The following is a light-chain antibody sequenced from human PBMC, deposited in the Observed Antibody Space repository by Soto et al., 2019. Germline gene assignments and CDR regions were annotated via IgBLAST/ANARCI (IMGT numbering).Light chain of an antibody. V-gene: IGLV2-14*01. CDR3: SSHVSSSTV. CDR2: EVS. CDR1: ISDVGAYNY. Sequence: QSALTQPASVSGSPGQSITVSCTGTISDVGAYNYVSWYQQHPGKAPKLIIYEVSNRPSGVSNRFSGSKSGKTASLTISGLQAEDEADYYCSSHVSSSTVFGGVTKLPVL. J-gene: IGLJ2*01.